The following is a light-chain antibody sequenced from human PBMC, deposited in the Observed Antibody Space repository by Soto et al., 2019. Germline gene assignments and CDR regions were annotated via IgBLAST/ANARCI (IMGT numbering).Light chain of an antibody. CDR3: QQRYNWPRT. CDR1: QSVSSSY. Sequence: EIVLTQSPGTLSLSPVERATLSCIASQSVSSSYLAWYQQKPGQAPRLLIYGASSRATGIPDRFSGSGSGTDFTLTISSLETEDFAVYYCQQRYNWPRTFGQGTKVDIK. CDR2: GAS. J-gene: IGKJ1*01. V-gene: IGKV3D-20*02.